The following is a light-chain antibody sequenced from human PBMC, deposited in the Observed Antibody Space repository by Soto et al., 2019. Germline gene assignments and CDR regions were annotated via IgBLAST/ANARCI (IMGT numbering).Light chain of an antibody. CDR2: KAS. V-gene: IGKV1-5*03. J-gene: IGKJ1*01. Sequence: IQMTHSPSTLSASVGYRVTITFRASQSISSWLAWYQQKPGKAPKLLIYKASSLESGVPSRLSGSGSGTEFTLTISSLQPDDFATYYCQQYNSYSRTFGQGTKVDIK. CDR3: QQYNSYSRT. CDR1: QSISSW.